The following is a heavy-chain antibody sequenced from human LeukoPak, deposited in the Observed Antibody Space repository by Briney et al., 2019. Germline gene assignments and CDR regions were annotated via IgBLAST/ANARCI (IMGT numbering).Heavy chain of an antibody. Sequence: PVKVSCKASGGTFSSYAISWVRQAPGQGLEWMGRIIPILGIANYAQKFQGRVTITADKSTSTAYMELSSLRSEDTAVYYCARTIRDVLRYFDWLSGRRNDAFDIWGQGTMVTVSS. CDR3: ARTIRDVLRYFDWLSGRRNDAFDI. V-gene: IGHV1-69*04. CDR2: IIPILGIA. J-gene: IGHJ3*02. CDR1: GGTFSSYA. D-gene: IGHD3-9*01.